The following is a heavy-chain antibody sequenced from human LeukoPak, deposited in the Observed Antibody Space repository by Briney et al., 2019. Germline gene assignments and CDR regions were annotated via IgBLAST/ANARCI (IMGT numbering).Heavy chain of an antibody. V-gene: IGHV1-46*01. CDR1: GYTFSNYN. CDR3: ARGEQLVTYFDY. Sequence: GASVKVSCKASGYTFSNYNIHWLRQAPGQGLEWMGIVNPGGDSTNYAQDFQGRVTLTGDTSTSTVYMELSSLRSEDTAVYYCARGEQLVTYFDYWGQGTLVTVSS. D-gene: IGHD6-13*01. CDR2: VNPGGDST. J-gene: IGHJ4*02.